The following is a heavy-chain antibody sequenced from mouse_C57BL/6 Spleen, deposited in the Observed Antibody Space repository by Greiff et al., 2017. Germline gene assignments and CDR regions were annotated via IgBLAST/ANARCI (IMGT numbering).Heavy chain of an antibody. CDR3: ARGVTTGVGGEFAY. V-gene: IGHV1-50*01. CDR2: IDPSDSYT. D-gene: IGHD1-1*01. CDR1: GYTFTSYW. Sequence: QVQLQQPGAELVKPGASVKLSCKASGYTFTSYWMQWVKQRPGQGLEWIGEIDPSDSYTNYNQKFKGKATLTADTSSSTAYMQLSRLTSEDSAVYYCARGVTTGVGGEFAYWGQGTLVTVSA. J-gene: IGHJ3*01.